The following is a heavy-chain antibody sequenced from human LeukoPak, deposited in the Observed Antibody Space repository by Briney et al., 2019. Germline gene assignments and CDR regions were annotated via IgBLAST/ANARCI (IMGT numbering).Heavy chain of an antibody. CDR1: GYTFTSYD. J-gene: IGHJ4*02. CDR2: MNPNSGNT. V-gene: IGHV1-8*01. Sequence: ASVTVSCKASGYTFTSYDFNWVRQAPGPGLEWVGWMNPNSGNTGYAQKFQGRVTMTRNTSISTAYMELSSLRSEDTAVYYCARLKSDPQLIAGGVFDYWGQGTLVTVSS. CDR3: ARLKSDPQLIAGGVFDY. D-gene: IGHD2-8*02.